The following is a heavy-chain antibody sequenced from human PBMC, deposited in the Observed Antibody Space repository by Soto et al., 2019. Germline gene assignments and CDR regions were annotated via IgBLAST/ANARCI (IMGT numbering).Heavy chain of an antibody. J-gene: IGHJ5*02. CDR3: ARDTADFWSGPKGWFDP. D-gene: IGHD3-3*01. Sequence: SVKVSCKASGGTFSSYAISWVRQAPGQGLERMGGIIPIFGTANYAQKFQGRVTITADESTSTAYMELSSLRSEDTAVYYCARDTADFWSGPKGWFDPWGQGTLVTVSS. CDR1: GGTFSSYA. V-gene: IGHV1-69*13. CDR2: IIPIFGTA.